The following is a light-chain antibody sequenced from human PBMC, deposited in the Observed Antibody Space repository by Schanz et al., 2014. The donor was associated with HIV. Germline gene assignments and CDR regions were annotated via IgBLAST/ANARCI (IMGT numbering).Light chain of an antibody. Sequence: QSALTQPPSASGSPGQSVTISCTGTGSDIGGYNYVSWYQQHPGKAPKVVVYGVFDRPSGVSNRFSGSKSGNTASLTISGLQAEDEADYYCQSYDSSLSGSVVFGGGTKLTVL. CDR3: QSYDSSLSGSVV. J-gene: IGLJ2*01. CDR2: GVF. V-gene: IGLV2-14*01. CDR1: GSDIGGYNY.